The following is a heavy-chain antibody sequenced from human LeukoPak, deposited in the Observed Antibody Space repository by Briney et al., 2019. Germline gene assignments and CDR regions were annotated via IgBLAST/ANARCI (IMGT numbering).Heavy chain of an antibody. Sequence: GGLRLSRSAPGFALCSYWVSWVRQAPGEGLEGVANIKQDGSEKYYVDSVKGRFTISRDNAKNSLYLQMNSLRAEDTAVYYCARDPSRLGKFDPWGQGTLVTVSS. CDR3: ARDPSRLGKFDP. V-gene: IGHV3-7*01. CDR1: GFALCSYW. CDR2: IKQDGSEK. D-gene: IGHD4-11*01. J-gene: IGHJ5*02.